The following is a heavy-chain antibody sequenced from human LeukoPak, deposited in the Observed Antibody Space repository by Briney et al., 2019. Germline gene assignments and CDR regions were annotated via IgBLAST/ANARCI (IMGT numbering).Heavy chain of an antibody. CDR1: GYTFTGYY. V-gene: IGHV1-2*02. J-gene: IGHJ5*02. CDR3: ARGVVVVVAATRDWFDP. Sequence: ASVKVSCTASGYTFTGYYMHWVRQAPGQGLEWRGWINPNSGGTNYAQKFQGRVTMTRDTSISTAYMELSRLRSDDTAVYYCARGVVVVVAATRDWFDPWGQGTLVSVSS. CDR2: INPNSGGT. D-gene: IGHD2-15*01.